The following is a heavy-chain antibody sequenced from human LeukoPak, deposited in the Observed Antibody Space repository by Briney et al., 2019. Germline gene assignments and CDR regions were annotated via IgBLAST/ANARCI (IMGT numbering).Heavy chain of an antibody. CDR3: ARLGYCGGGSCYSRGYFDY. J-gene: IGHJ4*02. V-gene: IGHV5-51*01. D-gene: IGHD2-15*01. CDR2: IYPGDSDT. CDR1: GYSFTSYW. Sequence: PGESLKISCKGSGYSFTSYWIGWVRQMPGKGLEWMGIIYPGDSDTRYSPSFQGQVTISADKSISTAYLQWSSLKASDTAMYYCARLGYCGGGSCYSRGYFDYWGQGTLVTVSS.